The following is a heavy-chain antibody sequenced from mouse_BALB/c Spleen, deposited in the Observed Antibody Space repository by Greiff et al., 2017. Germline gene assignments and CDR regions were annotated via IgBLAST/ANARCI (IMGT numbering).Heavy chain of an antibody. CDR3: ARSLLRLPLYYFDY. V-gene: IGHV5-17*02. J-gene: IGHJ2*01. D-gene: IGHD1-2*01. CDR2: ISSGSSTI. CDR1: GFTFSSFG. Sequence: EVQVVESGGGLVQPGGSRKLSCAASGFTFSSFGMHWVRQAPEKGLEWVAYISSGSSTIYYADTVKGRFTISRDNPKNTLFLQMTSLRSEDTAMYYCARSLLRLPLYYFDYWGQGTTLTVSS.